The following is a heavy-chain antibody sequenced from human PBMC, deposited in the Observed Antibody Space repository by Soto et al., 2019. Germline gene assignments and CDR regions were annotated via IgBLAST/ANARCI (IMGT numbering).Heavy chain of an antibody. CDR3: ERTRGGACSSSWFDP. D-gene: IGHD6-13*01. Sequence: QVQLVQSGAEVKKPGSSVKVSCKASGGTFSSYAISWVRQAPGQGLEWMGGIIPIFGTANYEQKFQGRVTMPADKSSSKAYMEQSSLISEDTAVYSCERTRGGACSSSWFDPWGQGTLVTVSS. V-gene: IGHV1-69*06. J-gene: IGHJ5*02. CDR1: GGTFSSYA. CDR2: IIPIFGTA.